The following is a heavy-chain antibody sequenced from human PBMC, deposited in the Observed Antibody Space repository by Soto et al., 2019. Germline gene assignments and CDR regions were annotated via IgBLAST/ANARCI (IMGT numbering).Heavy chain of an antibody. CDR3: TRELNTESSAYYSFAY. V-gene: IGHV1-18*01. CDR1: GYTFTAYG. CDR2: VSTNDDRT. Sequence: QVQLVQSGPEVKMPGASVKVSCKTSGYTFTAYGLAWLRQAPGQRPEGMGWVSTNDDRTNYAQKFQGRVTMTTDRSTTTTYMELRSLRADATAVYYCTRELNTESSAYYSFAYWGQGTLVTVSS. J-gene: IGHJ4*02. D-gene: IGHD3-22*01.